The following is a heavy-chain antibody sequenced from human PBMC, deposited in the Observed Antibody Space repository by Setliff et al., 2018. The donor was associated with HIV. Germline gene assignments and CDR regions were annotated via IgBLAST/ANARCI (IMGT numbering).Heavy chain of an antibody. J-gene: IGHJ4*02. CDR3: AGPYFFTY. V-gene: IGHV3-7*03. CDR1: GFSIATNW. D-gene: IGHD1-26*01. Sequence: LRLSCVVSGFSIATNWMTWVRQAPGKGLEWVANINQEGTEKYYVGSVKGRFTISRDNSKNSYYLHMDSLRAEDPAVYYCAGPYFFTYWGKGTLVTVSS. CDR2: INQEGTEK.